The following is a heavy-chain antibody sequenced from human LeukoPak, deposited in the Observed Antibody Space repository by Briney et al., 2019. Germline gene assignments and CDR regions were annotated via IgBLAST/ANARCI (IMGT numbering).Heavy chain of an antibody. J-gene: IGHJ4*02. CDR3: ARTVSGLNDYVWGSYRSRPPHYFDY. CDR1: GGSISSYY. D-gene: IGHD3-16*02. Sequence: PSETLSLTCTVSGGSISSYYWSWIRQPPGKGLEWIGYIYYSGSTSYNPSLKSRVTISVDTSKNQFSLKLSSVTAADTAVYYCARTVSGLNDYVWGSYRSRPPHYFDYWGQGTLVTVSS. V-gene: IGHV4-59*08. CDR2: IYYSGST.